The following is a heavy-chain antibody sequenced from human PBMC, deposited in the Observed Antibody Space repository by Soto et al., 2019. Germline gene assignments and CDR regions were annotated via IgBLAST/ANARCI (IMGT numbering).Heavy chain of an antibody. V-gene: IGHV4-38-2*02. CDR2: IYHSGST. D-gene: IGHD3-22*01. J-gene: IGHJ3*02. CDR3: AKDAYYYDSSGYYYEAFDI. CDR1: GYSISSGYY. Sequence: PSETLSLTCAVSGYSISSGYYWGWIRQPPGKGLEWIGSIYHSGSTYYNPSLKSRVTISVDTYKNQSSLKLSSVTSADTAVYYCAKDAYYYDSSGYYYEAFDIWGQGTMVTVSS.